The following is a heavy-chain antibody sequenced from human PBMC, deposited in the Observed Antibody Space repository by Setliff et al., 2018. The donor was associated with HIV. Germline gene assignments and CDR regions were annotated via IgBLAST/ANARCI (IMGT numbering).Heavy chain of an antibody. V-gene: IGHV3-23*01. CDR1: GFTFSSYA. J-gene: IGHJ3*02. CDR2: ISGNGYTT. Sequence: PGGSLRLSCAASGFTFSSYAMSWVRQAPGKGLEWVSAISGNGYTTRSTDSVKGRFTISRDNSKTTLYLQMNSLRVEDTAVYYCAKRGGATHPDAFDMWGQGTLVTVSS. D-gene: IGHD3-16*01. CDR3: AKRGGATHPDAFDM.